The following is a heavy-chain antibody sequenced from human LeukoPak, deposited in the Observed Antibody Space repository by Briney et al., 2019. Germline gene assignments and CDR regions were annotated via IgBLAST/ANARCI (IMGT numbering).Heavy chain of an antibody. J-gene: IGHJ4*02. CDR3: ARLPMTLNYFDY. CDR1: GYISFTYR. V-gene: IGHV5-10-1*01. Sequence: AASPKTLTYASGYISFTYRIIWVSHMPALGLANTGRLDPSDAYTNSSPSFHGHVTISADKSVNPAYLQWSSLRASDTAMYYCARLPMTLNYFDYCVQGTLVSVSS. D-gene: IGHD3-22*01. CDR2: LDPSDAYT.